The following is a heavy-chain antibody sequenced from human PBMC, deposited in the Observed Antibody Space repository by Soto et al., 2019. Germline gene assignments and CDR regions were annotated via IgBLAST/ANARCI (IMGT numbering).Heavy chain of an antibody. CDR3: AKDITMFRGVIITGPYYFDF. CDR1: GFTFSSYA. D-gene: IGHD3-10*01. CDR2: ISGSGGST. V-gene: IGHV3-23*01. J-gene: IGHJ4*02. Sequence: GESLKISCAASGFTFSSYAMSWVRQAPGKGLEWVSAISGSGGSTYYADSVKGRFTISRDNSKNTLYLQMNSLRAEDKTVYCCAKDITMFRGVIITGPYYFDFWGQGTLVTVSS.